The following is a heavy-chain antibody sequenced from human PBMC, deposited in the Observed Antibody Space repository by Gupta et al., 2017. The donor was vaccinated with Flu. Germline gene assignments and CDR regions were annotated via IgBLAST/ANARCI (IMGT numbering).Heavy chain of an antibody. Sequence: FSRYWMHLVRQAPGKGLVWVSGINGDGSSTNYADSVKGRFTIYRDNAKNTLYVQMNSLRAEDTAVYYCARGHYDFFYYMDVWGKGTTVNVSS. D-gene: IGHD3-3*01. CDR2: INGDGSST. CDR1: FSRYW. CDR3: ARGHYDFFYYMDV. V-gene: IGHV3-74*01. J-gene: IGHJ6*03.